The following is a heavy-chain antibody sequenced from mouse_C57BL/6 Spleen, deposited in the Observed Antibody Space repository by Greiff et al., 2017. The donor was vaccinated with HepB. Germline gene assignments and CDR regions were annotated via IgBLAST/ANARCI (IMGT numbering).Heavy chain of an antibody. CDR2: IDPETGGT. CDR3: TRGDYLAMDY. CDR1: GYTFTDYE. Sequence: VKLMESGAELVRPGASVTLSCKASGYTFTDYEMHWVKQTPVHGLEWIGAIDPETGGTAYNQKFKGKAILTADKSSSTAYMELRSLTSEDSAVYYCTRGDYLAMDYWGQGTSVTVSS. J-gene: IGHJ4*01. V-gene: IGHV1-15*01.